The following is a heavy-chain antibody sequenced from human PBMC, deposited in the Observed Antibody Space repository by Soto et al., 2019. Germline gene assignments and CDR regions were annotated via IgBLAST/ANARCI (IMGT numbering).Heavy chain of an antibody. Sequence: ASVKGSCKASGYTFTSDGSGWGRQAPGQGLEWMGWISAYNGNTNYAQKLQGRVTMTTDTSTSTAYMELRSLRSDDTAVYYCARDVGRAPYYDFWSGYYRGLDYWGQGTLVTVSS. J-gene: IGHJ4*02. CDR2: ISAYNGNT. CDR1: GYTFTSDG. V-gene: IGHV1-18*01. CDR3: ARDVGRAPYYDFWSGYYRGLDY. D-gene: IGHD3-3*01.